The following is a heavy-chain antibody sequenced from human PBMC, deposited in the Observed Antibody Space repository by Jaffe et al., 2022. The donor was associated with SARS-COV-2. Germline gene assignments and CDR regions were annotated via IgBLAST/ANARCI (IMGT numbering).Heavy chain of an antibody. CDR3: EVSGG. J-gene: IGHJ4*02. V-gene: IGHV3-23*01. Sequence: EVQLLESGGGLVQPGGSLRLSCAASGFTFSTYGMSWVRQAPGKGLEWVSAISGSGDSTDYADSVKGRFTISRDNSKNTLFLQMNSLRPEDTAVYYCEVSGGWGQGTLVTVSS. D-gene: IGHD3-10*01. CDR2: ISGSGDST. CDR1: GFTFSTYG.